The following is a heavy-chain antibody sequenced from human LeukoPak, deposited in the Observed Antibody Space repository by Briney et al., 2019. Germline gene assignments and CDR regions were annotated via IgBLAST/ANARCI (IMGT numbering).Heavy chain of an antibody. J-gene: IGHJ6*03. D-gene: IGHD1-26*01. CDR2: ISGSGSTI. V-gene: IGHV3-48*03. CDR3: ARDPYSGSYGADYYYYMDV. Sequence: PGGSLRLSCAASGFTFSRYEMNWVRQAPGKGLEWISYISGSGSTIYYADSVKGRFTISRDNAKSSLYLQMNSLRAEDTAVYYCARDPYSGSYGADYYYYMDVWGKGTTVTISS. CDR1: GFTFSRYE.